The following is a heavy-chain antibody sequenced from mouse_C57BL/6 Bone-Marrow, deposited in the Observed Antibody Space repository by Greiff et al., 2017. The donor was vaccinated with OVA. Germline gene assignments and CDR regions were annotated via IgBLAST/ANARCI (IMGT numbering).Heavy chain of an antibody. J-gene: IGHJ3*01. D-gene: IGHD1-1*01. V-gene: IGHV1-18*01. CDR1: GYTFTDYN. CDR2: INPNNGGT. Sequence: EVQLQQSGPELVKPGASVKIPCKASGYTFTDYNMDWVKQSHGKSLEWIGDINPNNGGTIYNQKFKGKATLTVDKSSSTAYMELRSLTSEDTAVYYCARSDYYGRRTWCAYWGQGTLVTVSA. CDR3: ARSDYYGRRTWCAY.